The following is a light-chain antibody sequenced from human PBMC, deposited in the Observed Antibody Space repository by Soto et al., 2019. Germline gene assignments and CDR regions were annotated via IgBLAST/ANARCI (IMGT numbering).Light chain of an antibody. CDR3: GTSDSSLSAGV. V-gene: IGLV1-51*01. Sequence: QSVLTQPPSASGTPGQRVTISCSGSSSNIGNNYVYWYQQFPGAAPKLLIYDSSERPSGIPDRFSGSKSGTSATLGITGLQTGDEADYYCGTSDSSLSAGVFGGGTQLTVL. J-gene: IGLJ2*01. CDR1: SSNIGNNY. CDR2: DSS.